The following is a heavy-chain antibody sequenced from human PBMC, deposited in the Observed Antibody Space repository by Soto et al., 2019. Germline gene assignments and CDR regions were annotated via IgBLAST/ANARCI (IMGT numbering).Heavy chain of an antibody. D-gene: IGHD6-13*01. V-gene: IGHV4-59*01. CDR1: GGSIYTYY. Sequence: PSETLSLTCNVSGGSIYTYYWNWIRQSPGKGLEWIGYISDGGSTNYNPSLESRVTISVDTSKKQVSLKLSSVSAADTAVYYCAKYRRTEAEGFTLDYWGRGILVTVSS. J-gene: IGHJ4*02. CDR2: ISDGGST. CDR3: AKYRRTEAEGFTLDY.